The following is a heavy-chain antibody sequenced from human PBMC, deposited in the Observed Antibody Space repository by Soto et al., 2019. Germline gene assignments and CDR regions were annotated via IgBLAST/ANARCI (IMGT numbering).Heavy chain of an antibody. CDR3: ARENNKYSYGPYYFDY. Sequence: PSQTLSLTCDIPGDSVSSNSAAWNWTRHSPSTGLEWLGRTYYRYKWYNDYAVSVKSRITINPDTSKNQFSLQLNSVTPEDTAVYYCARENNKYSYGPYYFDYWGQGTLVTVSS. CDR1: GDSVSSNSAA. J-gene: IGHJ4*02. CDR2: TYYRYKWYN. V-gene: IGHV6-1*01. D-gene: IGHD5-18*01.